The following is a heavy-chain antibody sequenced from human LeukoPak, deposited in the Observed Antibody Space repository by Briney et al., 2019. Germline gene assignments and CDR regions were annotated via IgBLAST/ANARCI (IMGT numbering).Heavy chain of an antibody. CDR2: IYTSGST. V-gene: IGHV4-61*02. J-gene: IGHJ4*02. D-gene: IGHD2-2*01. CDR3: ARQVVPAAKIDY. Sequence: NPSQTLSLTCTVSGGSISSGSYYWSWIRQPAGKGLEWIGRIYTSGSTNYNPSLKSRVTISVDTSKNQFSLKLSSVTAADTAVYYCARQVVPAAKIDYWGQGTLVTVSS. CDR1: GGSISSGSYY.